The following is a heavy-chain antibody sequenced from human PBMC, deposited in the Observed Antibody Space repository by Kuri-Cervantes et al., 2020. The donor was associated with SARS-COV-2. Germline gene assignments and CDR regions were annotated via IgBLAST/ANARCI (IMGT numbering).Heavy chain of an antibody. CDR1: GYTFTSYD. V-gene: IGHV1-8*03. Sequence: ASVKVSCKASGYTFTSYDINWVRQATGQGLEWMGWMNPNSGNTGYAQKFQGRVTITRNTSISTAYMELSSLRSEDTAVYYCARRHPGRNAFDIWGQGTMVTVSS. CDR3: ARRHPGRNAFDI. J-gene: IGHJ3*02. CDR2: MNPNSGNT. D-gene: IGHD2-15*01.